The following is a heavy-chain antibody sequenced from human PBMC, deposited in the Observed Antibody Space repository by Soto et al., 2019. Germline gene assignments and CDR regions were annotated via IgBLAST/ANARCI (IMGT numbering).Heavy chain of an antibody. D-gene: IGHD2-2*02. Sequence: NPSETLSLTCAVSGDSINSSYWWSWVRQSPGKGLECIGEVSPSGSTNYNPSLKSRVTISIDKSRNQFSLNLISVTAADTAVYYCATYTDGWHGIRKYFQHWGQGTLVTVSS. V-gene: IGHV4-4*02. J-gene: IGHJ1*01. CDR1: GDSINSSYW. CDR2: VSPSGST. CDR3: ATYTDGWHGIRKYFQH.